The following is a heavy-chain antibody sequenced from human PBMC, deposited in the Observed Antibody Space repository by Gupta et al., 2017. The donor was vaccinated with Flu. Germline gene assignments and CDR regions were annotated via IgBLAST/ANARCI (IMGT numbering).Heavy chain of an antibody. Sequence: QVQVVESGGGVVQPGGSLRLSCAASGFPFSTYAMHWVRQAPGKGLEWVAFISHDGSKPDHIDSVKGRFTISRDNSRNTLYLQMNNLRAEDAAVYYCAKSRLVVEYLVTSDSWGQGTQVTVSS. CDR1: GFPFSTYA. CDR3: AKSRLVVEYLVTSDS. CDR2: ISHDGSKP. J-gene: IGHJ4*02. D-gene: IGHD2-21*01. V-gene: IGHV3-30*18.